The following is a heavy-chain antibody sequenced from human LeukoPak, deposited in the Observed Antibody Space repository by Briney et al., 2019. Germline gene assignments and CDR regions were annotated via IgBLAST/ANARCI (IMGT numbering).Heavy chain of an antibody. CDR1: GGSISSVDYY. Sequence: SETLSLTCTVSGGSISSVDYYWSSIRQPPGKSLEWIGYIYYSGSTYYNPSLKSRVTISVDTSKNQFSLKQSSVTAPDTAVYYCGRADSGYDSYYFDYWGQGTLVSVSS. J-gene: IGHJ4*02. D-gene: IGHD5-12*01. CDR3: GRADSGYDSYYFDY. V-gene: IGHV4-30-4*08. CDR2: IYYSGST.